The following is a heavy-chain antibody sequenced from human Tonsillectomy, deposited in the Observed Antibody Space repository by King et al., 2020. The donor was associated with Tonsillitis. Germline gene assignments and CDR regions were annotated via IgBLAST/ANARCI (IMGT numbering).Heavy chain of an antibody. Sequence: VQLVESGGGLVQPGGSLRLSCAASGFTFSSYSINWVRQAPGKGLEWVSYTSSSGSTKHYADSVKGRFTISRDNAKNSLYLQMNSLRAEDTAVYYCARDEPVPVLRYYGIDVWGQGTTVTVSS. CDR2: TSSSGSTK. J-gene: IGHJ6*02. CDR3: ARDEPVPVLRYYGIDV. V-gene: IGHV3-48*04. CDR1: GFTFSSYS. D-gene: IGHD6-6*01.